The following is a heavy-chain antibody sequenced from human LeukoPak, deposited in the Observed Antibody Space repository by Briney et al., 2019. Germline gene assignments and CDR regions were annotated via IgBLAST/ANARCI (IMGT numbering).Heavy chain of an antibody. CDR3: AKVVVYYYDSSGYYPFDY. D-gene: IGHD3-22*01. J-gene: IGHJ4*02. CDR2: IRYDGSNK. Sequence: GGSLRLSCAASGFTFSSYGMHWVRQAPGKGLEWVAFIRYDGSNKYYADSVKGRFTISRDNSKNTLYLQMNSLRAEDTAVYYCAKVVVYYYDSSGYYPFDYWGQGTLVTVSS. V-gene: IGHV3-30*02. CDR1: GFTFSSYG.